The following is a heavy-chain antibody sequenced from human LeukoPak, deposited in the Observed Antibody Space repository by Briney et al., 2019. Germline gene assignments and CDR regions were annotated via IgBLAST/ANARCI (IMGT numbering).Heavy chain of an antibody. V-gene: IGHV5-51*01. CDR3: ARQGTASRFGYFDY. CDR1: GYSFTTYW. D-gene: IGHD6-13*01. J-gene: IGHJ4*02. CDR2: IYPGDSDT. Sequence: GESLKISFKASGYSFTTYWIGWVRQMPGKGLEWMGIIYPGDSDTRYSPSFQGQVTISADKSISIAYLQWSSLKASDTAIYYCARQGTASRFGYFDYWGQGTLVAVSS.